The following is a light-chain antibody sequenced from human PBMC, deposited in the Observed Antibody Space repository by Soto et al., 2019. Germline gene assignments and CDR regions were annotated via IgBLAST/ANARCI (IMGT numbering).Light chain of an antibody. V-gene: IGLV2-11*01. Sequence: QCALTHPRSVSGSPGQSVTISFPGPSSDFGGYNYVSWYQQHPGKAPKLMIYDVSKRPSGVPDRFSGSKSGNTASLTISGLQAEDEADYYCCSYAGSYSLYVFGSGTKVT. CDR2: DVS. J-gene: IGLJ1*01. CDR1: SSDFGGYNY. CDR3: CSYAGSYSLYV.